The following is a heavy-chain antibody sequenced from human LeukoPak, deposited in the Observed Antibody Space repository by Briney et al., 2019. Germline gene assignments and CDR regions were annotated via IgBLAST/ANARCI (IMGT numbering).Heavy chain of an antibody. V-gene: IGHV3-23*01. Sequence: GGCLRLSCAASGFTFSRYAMSWVRQAPGKGLEWVSGISGSGGTTDYADSVKGRFTISRDNSKNTLYLQMNSLRAEDTAVYYCAKDRATDYGDYVYDYWGQGTLVTVSS. J-gene: IGHJ4*02. CDR1: GFTFSRYA. CDR3: AKDRATDYGDYVYDY. CDR2: ISGSGGTT. D-gene: IGHD4-17*01.